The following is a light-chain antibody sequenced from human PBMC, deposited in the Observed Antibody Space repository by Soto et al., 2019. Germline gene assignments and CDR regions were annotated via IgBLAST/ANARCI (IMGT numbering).Light chain of an antibody. J-gene: IGKJ1*01. CDR3: QHSNRWPLL. CDR1: QNVNNR. CDR2: GAS. V-gene: IGKV3-15*01. Sequence: EIVMTQSPAMLSVSPGERATLSCRASQNVNNRLAWYQQQAGQPPRLIIYGASTRATGIPARFSGSGSGTEFTLTISSLQYEDFAVHYCQHSNRWPLLFSQANKGEI.